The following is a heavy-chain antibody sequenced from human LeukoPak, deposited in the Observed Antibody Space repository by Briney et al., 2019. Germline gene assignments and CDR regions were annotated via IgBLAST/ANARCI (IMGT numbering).Heavy chain of an antibody. CDR3: ARGRGSGWFGELLYSYYYYMDV. J-gene: IGHJ6*03. CDR2: IKQDGSEK. V-gene: IGHV3-7*01. D-gene: IGHD3-10*01. CDR1: GFTFSSYA. Sequence: PGGSLRLSCAASGFTFSSYAMSWVRQAPGKGLEWVANIKQDGSEKYYVDSVKGRFTISRDNAKNSLYLQMNSLRAEDTAVYYCARGRGSGWFGELLYSYYYYMDVWGKGTTVTISS.